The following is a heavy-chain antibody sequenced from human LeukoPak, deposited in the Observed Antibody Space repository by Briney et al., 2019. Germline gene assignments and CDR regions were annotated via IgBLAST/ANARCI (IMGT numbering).Heavy chain of an antibody. CDR3: ARFDYAGNPFDN. CDR1: GYSFISYW. CDR2: IYPGDSDT. J-gene: IGHJ4*02. Sequence: GESLKISCKVSGYSFISYWIGWVRQMPDKGLESLGMIYPGDSDTRYSPSFQGLVTLSVDKSITTAYLQWSSLKASDTAIYYCARFDYAGNPFDNWGPGTLVTVSS. V-gene: IGHV5-51*01. D-gene: IGHD4-23*01.